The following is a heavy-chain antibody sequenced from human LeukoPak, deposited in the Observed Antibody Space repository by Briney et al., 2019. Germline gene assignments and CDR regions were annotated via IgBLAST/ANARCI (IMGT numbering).Heavy chain of an antibody. J-gene: IGHJ5*02. D-gene: IGHD1-1*01. CDR2: IKQDGSEK. CDR3: ARVLSSTWFDP. Sequence: GGSLRLSCSASGFTFNTYWMSWVRQAPGKGLEWVANIKQDGSEKYYVDSVKGRFTISRDNAKNSLYLQMNSLRAEDTAVYYCARVLSSTWFDPWGQGTLVTVSS. V-gene: IGHV3-7*01. CDR1: GFTFNTYW.